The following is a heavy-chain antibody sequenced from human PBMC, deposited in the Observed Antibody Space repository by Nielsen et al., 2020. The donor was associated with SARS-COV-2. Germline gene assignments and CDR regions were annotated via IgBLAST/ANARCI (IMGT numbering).Heavy chain of an antibody. Sequence: SETLSLTCAVSGGSISRNHWWCWVRQPPGKVLEWIGEIYHRGSTHYNPSLDSRVTISVDTSKNQFSLKLSSVTAADTAVYYCARGFDYWGQGTLVTVSS. CDR2: IYHRGST. J-gene: IGHJ4*02. V-gene: IGHV4-4*02. CDR3: ARGFDY. CDR1: GGSISRNHW.